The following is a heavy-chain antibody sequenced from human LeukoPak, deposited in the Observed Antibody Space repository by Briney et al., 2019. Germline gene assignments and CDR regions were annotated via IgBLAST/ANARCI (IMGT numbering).Heavy chain of an antibody. D-gene: IGHD4-4*01. CDR1: GGSISSGGYY. Sequence: SETLSLTCTVSGGSISSGGYYWSWIRQHPGKGLEWIGYIYYSGSTYYNPSLKSRVTISVDTSKNQFSLKLTSVTAADTAVYFCARDRDGYNNLDYWGQGSLVTVSS. CDR2: IYYSGST. V-gene: IGHV4-31*03. J-gene: IGHJ4*02. CDR3: ARDRDGYNNLDY.